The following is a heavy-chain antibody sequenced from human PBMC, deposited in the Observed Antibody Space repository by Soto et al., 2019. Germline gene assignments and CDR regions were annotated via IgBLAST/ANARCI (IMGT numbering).Heavy chain of an antibody. V-gene: IGHV4-34*01. Sequence: SETLSLTCAVYGGSFSGYYWSWIRQPPGKGLEWIGEINHSGSTNYNPSLKSRVTISVDTSKNQFSLKLSSVTAADTAVYYCAREPITTGWFDPWGQGTLVTVSS. J-gene: IGHJ5*02. CDR3: AREPITTGWFDP. CDR1: GGSFSGYY. CDR2: INHSGST. D-gene: IGHD3-22*01.